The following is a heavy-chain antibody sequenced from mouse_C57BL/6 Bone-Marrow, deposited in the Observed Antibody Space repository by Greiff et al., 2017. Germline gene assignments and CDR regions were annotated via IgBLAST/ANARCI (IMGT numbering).Heavy chain of an antibody. J-gene: IGHJ2*01. Sequence: VQLQQSGAELVRPGASVKLSCTASGFNIKDYYMHWVKQRPEQGLEWIGRIDPEDGDTEYAPKFQGKATMTADTSSNTAYLQLSSLTSEDTAVYYCTTGTTVVATDYFDYWGQGTTRTVSS. CDR3: TTGTTVVATDYFDY. CDR1: GFNIKDYY. CDR2: IDPEDGDT. D-gene: IGHD1-1*01. V-gene: IGHV14-1*01.